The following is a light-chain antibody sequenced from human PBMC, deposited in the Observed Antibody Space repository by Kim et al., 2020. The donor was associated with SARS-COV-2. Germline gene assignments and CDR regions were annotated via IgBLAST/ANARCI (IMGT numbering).Light chain of an antibody. Sequence: PGERATLSCRASQSVSSSYLAWYQQKPGQTPRLLIYGASSRATGIPDRFSGSGSGTDFTLTISRLVPEDFAVYYCQQYGSSPLTFGGRTKV. CDR2: GAS. J-gene: IGKJ4*01. CDR3: QQYGSSPLT. CDR1: QSVSSSY. V-gene: IGKV3-20*01.